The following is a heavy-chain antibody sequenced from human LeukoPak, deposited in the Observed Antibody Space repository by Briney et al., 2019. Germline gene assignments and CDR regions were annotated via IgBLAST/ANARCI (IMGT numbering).Heavy chain of an antibody. Sequence: KTSETLSLTCTVSGGSVSSYYWSWIRQPPGKGLEWIGDIDHSGSTNYNPSLKSRVTISVDTSKNQFSLKLSSVTAADTAVYYCAIYDSSGYYYGANWFDPWGQGTLVTVSS. CDR1: GGSVSSYY. V-gene: IGHV4-59*02. CDR3: AIYDSSGYYYGANWFDP. CDR2: IDHSGST. D-gene: IGHD3-22*01. J-gene: IGHJ5*02.